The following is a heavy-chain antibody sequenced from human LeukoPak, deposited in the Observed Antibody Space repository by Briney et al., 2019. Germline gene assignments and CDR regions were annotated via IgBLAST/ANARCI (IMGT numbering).Heavy chain of an antibody. CDR3: AKEYLEWLFIYYGMDV. V-gene: IGHV3-30*18. Sequence: PGRSLRLSCAASGFTFSSYGMHWVRQAPGKGLEWVAVISYDGSNKYYADSAKGRFTISRDNSKNTLYLQMNSLRAEDTAVYYCAKEYLEWLFIYYGMDVWGQGTTVTVSS. CDR2: ISYDGSNK. CDR1: GFTFSSYG. J-gene: IGHJ6*02. D-gene: IGHD3-3*01.